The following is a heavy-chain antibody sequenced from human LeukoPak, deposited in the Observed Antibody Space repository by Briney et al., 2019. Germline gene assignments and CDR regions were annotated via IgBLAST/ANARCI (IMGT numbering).Heavy chain of an antibody. J-gene: IGHJ6*03. CDR1: GYTFTSYD. D-gene: IGHD6-19*01. V-gene: IGHV1-8*03. CDR2: MNPNSGNT. CDR3: ARGTSSGWTLYYYYYYMDV. Sequence: ASVKVSCKASGYTFTSYDINWVRQATGQGLEWMGWMNPNSGNTGYAQKFQGRVTITRNTSISTAYMELSSLRSEDTAVYYCARGTSSGWTLYYYYYYMDVWGKGTTVTISS.